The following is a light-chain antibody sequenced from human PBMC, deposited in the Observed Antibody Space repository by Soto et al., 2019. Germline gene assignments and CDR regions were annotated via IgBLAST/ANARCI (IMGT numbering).Light chain of an antibody. J-gene: IGKJ5*01. Sequence: IVLTQSPAILALSPGDRATLSCRASQSVSSSYLAWYQHKPGQAPRLLIHGASSRVTGIPDRFSGSGSGTDFTLTITRLEPGDFAVYYCQHFGGTTFTFGQGTRLEIK. V-gene: IGKV3-20*01. CDR3: QHFGGTTFT. CDR2: GAS. CDR1: QSVSSSY.